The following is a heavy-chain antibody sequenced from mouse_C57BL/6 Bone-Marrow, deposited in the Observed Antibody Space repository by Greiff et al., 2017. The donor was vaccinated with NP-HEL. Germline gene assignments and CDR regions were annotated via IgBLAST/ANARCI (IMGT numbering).Heavy chain of an antibody. V-gene: IGHV3-1*01. J-gene: IGHJ2*01. Sequence: VQLQQSGPGMVKPSQSLSLTCTVTGYSITSGYDWHWIRHFPGNKLEWMGYISYSGSTNYNPSLKSRISITHDTSKNHFFLKLNSVTTEDTATYYCAREGNAPFDYWGQGTTLTVSS. CDR3: AREGNAPFDY. CDR1: GYSITSGYD. CDR2: ISYSGST.